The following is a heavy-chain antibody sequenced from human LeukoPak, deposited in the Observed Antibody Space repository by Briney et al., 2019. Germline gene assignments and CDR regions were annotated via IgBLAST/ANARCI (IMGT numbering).Heavy chain of an antibody. J-gene: IGHJ4*02. CDR3: VRHVSATGNFDF. V-gene: IGHV4-39*07. CDR2: IDYSGDT. Sequence: SEALSLTCTVSGGSISSSGYYWGWIRQPPGKGLEWIENIDYSGDTYYNPSLKSRVTRSVDTSKNQFSPTLRSVTAADTAVYYCVRHVSATGNFDFWGQGALVTVSS. D-gene: IGHD1-1*01. CDR1: GGSISSSGYY.